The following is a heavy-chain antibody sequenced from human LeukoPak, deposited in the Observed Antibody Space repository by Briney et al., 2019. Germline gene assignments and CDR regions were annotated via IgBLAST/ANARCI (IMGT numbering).Heavy chain of an antibody. V-gene: IGHV1-69*13. CDR1: GGTFSSYA. CDR2: IIPIFGTA. D-gene: IGHD3-10*01. J-gene: IGHJ6*03. Sequence: SVKVSCKASGGTFSSYAISWVRQAPGQGLEWMGGIIPIFGTANYAQKFQGRVTITADESTSTAYMELSSLRSEDTAVYYCARGARTYGSGSYWIARTYYYYYYMDVWGKGTTVTVSS. CDR3: ARGARTYGSGSYWIARTYYYYYYMDV.